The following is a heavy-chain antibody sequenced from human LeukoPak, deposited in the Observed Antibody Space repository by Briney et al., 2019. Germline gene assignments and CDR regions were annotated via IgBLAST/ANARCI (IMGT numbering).Heavy chain of an antibody. Sequence: GGSLRLSCAASGFIFDDYAMHWVRQAPGKGLEWVSLISWDGGSTYYADSVKGRFTISRDNAKNSLYLQTNSLRAEDTAVYYCARDYGGSSPFDYWGQGTLVTVSS. V-gene: IGHV3-43D*03. CDR2: ISWDGGST. D-gene: IGHD4-23*01. CDR1: GFIFDDYA. CDR3: ARDYGGSSPFDY. J-gene: IGHJ4*02.